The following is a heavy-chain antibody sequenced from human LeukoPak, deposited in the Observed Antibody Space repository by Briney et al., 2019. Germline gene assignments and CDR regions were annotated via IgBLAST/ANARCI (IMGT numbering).Heavy chain of an antibody. V-gene: IGHV4-4*07. CDR3: ARNKECSSTSLQCGFDY. CDR1: GGSISSYY. CDR2: IYTSGST. Sequence: SETLSLTCTVSGGSISSYYWSWIRQPAGKGLEWIGRIYTSGSTNYNPSLKSRVTMSVDTSRNQFSLKLTSVTAADTAVYYCARNKECSSTSLQCGFDYWGQGTLVTVSS. J-gene: IGHJ4*02. D-gene: IGHD2-2*01.